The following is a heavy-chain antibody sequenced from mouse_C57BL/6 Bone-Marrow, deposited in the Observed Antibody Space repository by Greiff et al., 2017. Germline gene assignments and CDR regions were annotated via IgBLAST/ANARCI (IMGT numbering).Heavy chain of an antibody. Sequence: EVHLVESGGDLVKPGGSLKLSCAASGFTFSSYGMSWVRQTPDKRLEWVATISSGGSYTYYPDSVKGRFTISRDNAKNTLYLQMSSLKSEDTAMYYWARHAYYDYLFDDWGQGTTLTVSS. CDR2: ISSGGSYT. CDR3: ARHAYYDYLFDD. V-gene: IGHV5-6*01. D-gene: IGHD2-4*01. CDR1: GFTFSSYG. J-gene: IGHJ2*01.